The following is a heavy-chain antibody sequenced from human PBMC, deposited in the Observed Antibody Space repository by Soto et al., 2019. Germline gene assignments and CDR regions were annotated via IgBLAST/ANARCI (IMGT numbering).Heavy chain of an antibody. J-gene: IGHJ6*03. CDR1: GFTFSSYG. V-gene: IGHV3-33*01. Sequence: GGSLRLSCTASGFTFSSYGMHWVRQAPGKGLEWVAVIWYDGTNQYYADSVKGRFTISRDNSKNTLYLQMNSLRAEDTAVYYCARDGSSSPVYYYFYYMDVWGKGTTVTVSS. D-gene: IGHD6-6*01. CDR2: IWYDGTNQ. CDR3: ARDGSSSPVYYYFYYMDV.